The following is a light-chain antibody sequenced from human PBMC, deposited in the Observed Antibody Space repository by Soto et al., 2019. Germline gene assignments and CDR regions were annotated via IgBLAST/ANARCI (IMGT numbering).Light chain of an antibody. J-gene: IGKJ2*01. CDR1: QSVSNNY. Sequence: EIVLMQSPGTLSLSPGERATLSYRASQSVSNNYLAWYQQKPGQAPRLLIYGATSRATGIPDRFSGSGSGTDFTLSISRLEPEDFAVYYCQQYGRSPPYTFGQGTKLEIK. CDR3: QQYGRSPPYT. CDR2: GAT. V-gene: IGKV3-20*01.